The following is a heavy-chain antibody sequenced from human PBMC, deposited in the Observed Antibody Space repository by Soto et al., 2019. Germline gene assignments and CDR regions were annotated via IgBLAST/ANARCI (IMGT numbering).Heavy chain of an antibody. V-gene: IGHV1-3*01. J-gene: IGHJ4*02. Sequence: QVQLVQSGAEVKKPGASVKVSCKASGYTFTSYAMHWVRQAPGQRLEWMGWINAGNGNTKYSQKFQGRVTITRDTSASSAYMVLSSLRSEDTSVYYCAIIAAAGIDYWGQGTLVTVSS. CDR2: INAGNGNT. CDR1: GYTFTSYA. D-gene: IGHD6-13*01. CDR3: AIIAAAGIDY.